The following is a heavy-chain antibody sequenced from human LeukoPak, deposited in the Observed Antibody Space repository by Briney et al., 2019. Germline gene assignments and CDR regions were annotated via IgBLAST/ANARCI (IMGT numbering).Heavy chain of an antibody. D-gene: IGHD3-22*01. CDR3: ARDTGWDFISSVDY. CDR1: GYTFPRYY. J-gene: IGHJ4*02. CDR2: INPSAGNT. Sequence: ASVKVSCKTSGYTFPRYYIHWVRQAPGQGLEWVARINPSAGNTKYAPTFQGRVTLTRDTSTATVYMELSSLNSKDTAVYYCARDTGWDFISSVDYWGQGTLVTVSS. V-gene: IGHV1-46*03.